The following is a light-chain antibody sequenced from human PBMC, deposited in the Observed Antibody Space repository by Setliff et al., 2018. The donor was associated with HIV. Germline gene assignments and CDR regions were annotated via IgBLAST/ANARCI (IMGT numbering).Light chain of an antibody. V-gene: IGLV2-14*01. CDR1: SSDVGDFSP. Sequence: QSALTQPASVSGSPGQSITISCIGTSSDVGDFSPVSWYQQHPDKAPKLIISEVFSRPSGVSNRFSGAKSGNTASLTISGLQPEDEADYYCYSYTRRNIPVFGGGTQLTVL. CDR2: EVF. CDR3: YSYTRRNIPV. J-gene: IGLJ3*02.